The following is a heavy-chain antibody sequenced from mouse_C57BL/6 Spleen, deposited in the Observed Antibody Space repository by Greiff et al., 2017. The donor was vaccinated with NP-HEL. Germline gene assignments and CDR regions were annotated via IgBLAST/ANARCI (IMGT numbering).Heavy chain of an antibody. J-gene: IGHJ2*01. CDR2: IDPSDSYT. CDR1: GYTFTSYW. Sequence: QVQLQQPGAELVKPGASVKLSCKASGYTFTSYWMQWVKQRPGQGLEWIGEIDPSDSYTNYNQKFKGKATLTVDTSSSTANMQLSSLTSEDSAVYYCARRLRLGGLDYWGQGTTLTVSS. CDR3: ARRLRLGGLDY. V-gene: IGHV1-50*01. D-gene: IGHD3-2*02.